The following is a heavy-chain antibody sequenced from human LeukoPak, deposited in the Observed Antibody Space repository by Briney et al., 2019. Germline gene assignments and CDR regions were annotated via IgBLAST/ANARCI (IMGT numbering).Heavy chain of an antibody. J-gene: IGHJ4*02. CDR3: ARDGFGTGSN. CDR1: GFIFSSNW. D-gene: IGHD3-16*01. V-gene: IGHV3-7*03. CDR2: IKQDGSEK. Sequence: GGSLRLSCAASGFIFSSNWMSWVRLAPGKGLEWVANIKQDGSEKNYVDSVKGRFIISRDNAKNSLYLQMNTLRADDTAVYYCARDGFGTGSNWGQGTLVTVSS.